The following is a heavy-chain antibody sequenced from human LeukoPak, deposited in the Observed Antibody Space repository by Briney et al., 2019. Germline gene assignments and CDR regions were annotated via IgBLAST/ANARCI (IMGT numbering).Heavy chain of an antibody. J-gene: IGHJ4*02. V-gene: IGHV2-5*01. CDR3: VHSSTYYDFWSGYPPIAY. CDR1: GFSLSTSGVG. Sequence: SGPTLVKPTQTLTLTCTFSGFSLSTSGVGVGWIRQPPGKALEWLALVYWSDNKLYSPSLKSRLTITKDTSKNQVVLTMTNMDPVDTATYYCVHSSTYYDFWSGYPPIAYWGQGTLVTVSS. CDR2: VYWSDNK. D-gene: IGHD3-3*01.